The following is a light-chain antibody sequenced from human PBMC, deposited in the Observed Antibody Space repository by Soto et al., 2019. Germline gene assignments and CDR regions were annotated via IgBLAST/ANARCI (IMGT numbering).Light chain of an antibody. Sequence: EIVMTQSPATLSVSPGERATLSCRASQSISSNLAWYQQKPGQAPRLLIYGASSRATGLPARFSGSGSGTEFTLTISSLQSEDFAVYYCQQRSNWPRTFGQGTKLEIK. CDR3: QQRSNWPRT. J-gene: IGKJ2*01. CDR2: GAS. V-gene: IGKV3-15*01. CDR1: QSISSN.